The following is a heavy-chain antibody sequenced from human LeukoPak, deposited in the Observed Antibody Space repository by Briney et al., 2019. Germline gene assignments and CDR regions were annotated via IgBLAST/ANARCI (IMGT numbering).Heavy chain of an antibody. Sequence: SETLSPTCTVSGGSISSGSYYWSWIRQPAGKGLEWIGHIYTSGSTSYNPSLQSRVTISVDTSNHEFSLKLTSVTAAGTAVYYCARAGGSVGWYGTIDSWGQGTLVTVSS. CDR3: ARAGGSVGWYGTIDS. D-gene: IGHD6-19*01. V-gene: IGHV4-61*09. CDR2: IYTSGST. J-gene: IGHJ4*02. CDR1: GGSISSGSYY.